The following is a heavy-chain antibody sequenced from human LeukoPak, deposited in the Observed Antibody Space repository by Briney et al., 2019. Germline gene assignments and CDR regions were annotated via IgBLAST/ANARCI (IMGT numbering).Heavy chain of an antibody. Sequence: AGGSLRLSCAASGFTFSSYAMSWVRQAPGKGLEWVSGISGSASSTCDADSVKGRFTISRDISKNTLYLQMNSLRAEDTAVYYCAKVETGYSSGYHQPNYYFDYWGQGTLVTVSS. CDR2: ISGSASST. J-gene: IGHJ4*02. CDR1: GFTFSSYA. D-gene: IGHD6-19*01. CDR3: AKVETGYSSGYHQPNYYFDY. V-gene: IGHV3-23*01.